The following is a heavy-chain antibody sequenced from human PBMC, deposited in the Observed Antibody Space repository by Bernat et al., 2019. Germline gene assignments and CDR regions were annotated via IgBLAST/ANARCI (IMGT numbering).Heavy chain of an antibody. J-gene: IGHJ4*02. V-gene: IGHV3-53*01. D-gene: IGHD1-26*01. CDR1: GFTVSSNY. CDR2: IYAGGST. CDR3: ARVSGSYWPWYFDY. Sequence: EVQLVESGGGLIQPGGSLRLSCAASGFTVSSNYMSWVRQAPGKGLEWVSVIYAGGSTYYADSVKGRFTVSRDNSKNTLYLQMNSLGAEDTAVYYCARVSGSYWPWYFDYWGQGTLVTVSS.